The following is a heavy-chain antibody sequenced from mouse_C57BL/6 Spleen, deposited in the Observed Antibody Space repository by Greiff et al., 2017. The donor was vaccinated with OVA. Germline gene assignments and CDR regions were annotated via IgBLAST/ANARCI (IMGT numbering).Heavy chain of an antibody. Sequence: EVQVVESGGGLVKPGGSLKLSCAASGFTFSDYGMHWVRQAPEKGLEWVAYISSGSSTIYYADTVKGRFTISRDNAKNTLFLQMTSLRSEDTAMYYCARADYSNFWFAYWGQGTLVTVSA. CDR3: ARADYSNFWFAY. CDR2: ISSGSSTI. J-gene: IGHJ3*01. D-gene: IGHD2-5*01. CDR1: GFTFSDYG. V-gene: IGHV5-17*01.